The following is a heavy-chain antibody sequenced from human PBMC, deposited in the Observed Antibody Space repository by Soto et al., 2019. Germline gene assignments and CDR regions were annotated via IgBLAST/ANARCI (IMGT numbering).Heavy chain of an antibody. Sequence: QVQLQESGPGLVKPSETLSLTCTVSGASISNYYWTWIRQPPGKGLEWIGYTHYSGSTDYNSYLKRRVTISVDMSKNQVSLKLTSVSAADTAVYYCARDNGDYVYDYWGQGTLVTVSS. CDR2: THYSGST. V-gene: IGHV4-59*01. CDR3: ARDNGDYVYDY. D-gene: IGHD4-17*01. CDR1: GASISNYY. J-gene: IGHJ4*02.